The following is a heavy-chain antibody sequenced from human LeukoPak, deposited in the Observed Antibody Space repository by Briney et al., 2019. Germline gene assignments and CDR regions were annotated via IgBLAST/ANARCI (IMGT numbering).Heavy chain of an antibody. J-gene: IGHJ6*03. CDR1: AASVTKGLYY. CDR3: ARRVYDYYYYMDV. V-gene: IGHV4-61*01. CDR2: IDYRGNT. Sequence: TETLSLTCTVSAASVTKGLYYWSWIRQTPGKGLEWIGYIDYRGNTKYNPSLQSRVFIFVDTSESQFSLRLSSVTAADTAVYYCARRVYDYYYYMDVWGSGTTVTVSS. D-gene: IGHD2/OR15-2a*01.